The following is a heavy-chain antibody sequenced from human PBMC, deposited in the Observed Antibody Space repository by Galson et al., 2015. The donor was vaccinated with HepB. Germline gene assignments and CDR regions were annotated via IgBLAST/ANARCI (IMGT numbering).Heavy chain of an antibody. CDR1: GFTFGRYA. CDR3: AKDAIMVSNNPWYFDY. V-gene: IGHV3-23*01. CDR2: ITRSGAGT. D-gene: IGHD2-8*01. Sequence: SLRLSCAASGFTFGRYAMSWVRQAPGKGLEWVSSITRSGAGTYFAASVKGRFTISRDKSENTVFLQMSSLRVEDTAVYYCAKDAIMVSNNPWYFDYWGRGTMVTVSS. J-gene: IGHJ4*02.